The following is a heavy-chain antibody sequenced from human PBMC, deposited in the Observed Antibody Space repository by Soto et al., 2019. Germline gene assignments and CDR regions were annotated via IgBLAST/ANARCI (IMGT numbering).Heavy chain of an antibody. D-gene: IGHD6-19*01. CDR1: GFTVSSNY. J-gene: IGHJ4*01. Sequence: GGSLRLSCAASGFTVSSNYMSWVRQAPGKGLEWVSVIYSGGSTYYADSVKGRFTISRDNSKNTLYLQMNSLRAEDTAVYYFAKDLQFSGWLSAQTFDYPGQRTKVTVSS. V-gene: IGHV3-66*01. CDR3: AKDLQFSGWLSAQTFDY. CDR2: IYSGGST.